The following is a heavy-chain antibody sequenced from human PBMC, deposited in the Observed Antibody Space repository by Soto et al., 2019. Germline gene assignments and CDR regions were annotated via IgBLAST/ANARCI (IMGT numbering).Heavy chain of an antibody. V-gene: IGHV4-59*12. CDR3: ARDRGNYFDY. CDR2: IYYSGST. CDR1: GGSISSYY. J-gene: IGHJ4*02. Sequence: SETLSLTCTVSGGSISSYYWSWIRQPPGKGLEWIGYIYYSGSTNYNPSLKSRVTISVDTSKNQFSLKLSSVTAADTAVYYCARDRGNYFDYWGQGTLVTVSS.